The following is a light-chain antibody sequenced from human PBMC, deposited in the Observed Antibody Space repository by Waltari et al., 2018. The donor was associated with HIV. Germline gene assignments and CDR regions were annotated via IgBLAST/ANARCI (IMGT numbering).Light chain of an antibody. CDR1: QGVSTY. J-gene: IGKJ1*01. CDR2: DVS. V-gene: IGKV1-39*01. Sequence: DIQMTQSPSSLSASVGDAVTLSCRASQGVSTYLNWYQQKPGKAPNLLIHDVSTLQNGVPSRFSGSGSGTECTLTISSLQPEDLATYYCQQTHSVPLTFGQGTKVEI. CDR3: QQTHSVPLT.